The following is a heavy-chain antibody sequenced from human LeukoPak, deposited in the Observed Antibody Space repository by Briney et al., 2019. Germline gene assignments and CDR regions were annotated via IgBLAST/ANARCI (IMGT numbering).Heavy chain of an antibody. CDR2: IHGDGSSA. V-gene: IGHV3-74*01. CDR3: VRLSTATPGIDS. CDR1: GFAFSTYW. Sequence: GGSLRLSCAASGFAFSTYWIHWVRQAPGKGLVWVSGIHGDGSSAYYAASVRGRFTISRDNAKNTLYLQMNSLRAEDTTVCSCVRLSTATPGIDSWGQGTLVTVSS. J-gene: IGHJ4*02. D-gene: IGHD2-15*01.